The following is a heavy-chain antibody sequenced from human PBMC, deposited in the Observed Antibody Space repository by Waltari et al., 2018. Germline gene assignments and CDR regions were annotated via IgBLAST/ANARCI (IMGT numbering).Heavy chain of an antibody. J-gene: IGHJ4*02. CDR2: INHSGST. CDR1: GGSFSGYY. V-gene: IGHV4-34*01. CDR3: ARYALEGDPTNFDY. Sequence: QVQLQQWGAGLLKPSETLSLTCAVYGGSFSGYYWSWIRQPPGKGLEWIGEINHSGSTNYNPSLKSRVTISVDTSKNQFSLKLSSVTAADTAVYYCARYALEGDPTNFDYWGQGTLVTVSS.